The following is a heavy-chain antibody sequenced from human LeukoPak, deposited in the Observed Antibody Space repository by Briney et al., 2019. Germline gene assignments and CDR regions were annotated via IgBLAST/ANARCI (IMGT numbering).Heavy chain of an antibody. D-gene: IGHD3-10*01. CDR1: GFTFNNYA. V-gene: IGHV3-23*01. J-gene: IGHJ4*02. CDR2: ISSSDVNT. CDR3: AKSYTYGWASYYNHYDY. Sequence: PGGSLRLSSAASGFTFNNYAMNWVRQAPGKGLEGISSISSSDVNTYYADSVKVRFTISRDNSENTLYLQMNSLRVEDTAVYYCAKSYTYGWASYYNHYDYWGQGTLVTVSS.